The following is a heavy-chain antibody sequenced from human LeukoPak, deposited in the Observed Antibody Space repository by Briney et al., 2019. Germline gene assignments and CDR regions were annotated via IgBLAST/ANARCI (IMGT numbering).Heavy chain of an antibody. CDR1: GFTFRSSA. Sequence: GGSLRLSCAASGFTFRSSAMHWVRQAPGKGLEWVAVISYDETNKYYADSVQGRVSISRDNSRNTLYLQMNSLRVEDTAVYFCAXXXXXGXNFAXKSLIDDWGQGTLVTVSS. V-gene: IGHV3-30*04. D-gene: IGHD1-7*01. J-gene: IGHJ4*02. CDR2: ISYDETNK. CDR3: AXXXXXGXNFAXKSLIDD.